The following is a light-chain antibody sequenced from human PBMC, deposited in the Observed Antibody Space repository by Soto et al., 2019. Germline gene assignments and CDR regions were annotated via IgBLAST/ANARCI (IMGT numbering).Light chain of an antibody. V-gene: IGKV3-15*01. CDR3: QQYNNWPRT. CDR1: QSVSSN. CDR2: GAS. Sequence: EIVMTQSPATLSVSPGERATLSCRASQSVSSNLAGNQRNPGQPPRLLIYGASTRATGIPASFSGSGSGTEFTLTISSLQSEDFAVYYCQQYNNWPRTFGQGTKVEIK. J-gene: IGKJ1*01.